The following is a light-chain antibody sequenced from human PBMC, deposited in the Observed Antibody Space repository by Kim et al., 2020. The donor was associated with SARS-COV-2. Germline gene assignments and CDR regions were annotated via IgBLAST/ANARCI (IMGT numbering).Light chain of an antibody. CDR2: EVS. J-gene: IGKJ1*01. CDR3: QQYHTFPWT. V-gene: IGKV1-5*01. CDR1: QTITTW. Sequence: ASVGDRGTITCRASQTITTWLAWYQQKPGKAPNLLIYEVSTLEDGVPSRFSGGGSGTEFTLTIASLQPDDFATYYCQQYHTFPWTFGQGTKLDIK.